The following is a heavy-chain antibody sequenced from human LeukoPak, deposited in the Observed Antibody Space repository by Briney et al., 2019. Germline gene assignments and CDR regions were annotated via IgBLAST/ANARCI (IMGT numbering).Heavy chain of an antibody. D-gene: IGHD1-26*01. V-gene: IGHV4-39*01. CDR1: GGSISSSSYY. CDR2: IYYSGST. J-gene: IGHJ4*02. CDR3: ARKYSGSYSDY. Sequence: SETLSLTCTVSGGSISSSSYYWGWIRQPPGKGLEWIGSIYYSGSTYYNPSLKSRVTISVDTSKNQFSLKLSSVTAADMAVYYCARKYSGSYSDYWGQGTLVTVSS.